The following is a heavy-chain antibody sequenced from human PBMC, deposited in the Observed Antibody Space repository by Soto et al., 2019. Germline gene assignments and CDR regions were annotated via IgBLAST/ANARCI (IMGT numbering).Heavy chain of an antibody. CDR2: IYPGDSDT. D-gene: IGHD6-19*01. Sequence: GESLKISCKGSGYSFTSYWIGWVRQMPGKGLEWMGIIYPGDSDTRYSPSFQGQVTISADKSISTAYLQWSSLKASDTAMYYCARQSSSGWYPSPVLDAFDIWGQGTMVTVSS. J-gene: IGHJ3*02. V-gene: IGHV5-51*01. CDR3: ARQSSSGWYPSPVLDAFDI. CDR1: GYSFTSYW.